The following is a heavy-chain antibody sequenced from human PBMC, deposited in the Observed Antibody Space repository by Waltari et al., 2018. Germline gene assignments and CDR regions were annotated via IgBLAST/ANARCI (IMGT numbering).Heavy chain of an antibody. D-gene: IGHD3-16*01. CDR2: ISYSGAT. CDR3: ATYIGASIGTAAFDV. J-gene: IGHJ3*01. Sequence: QLHLQESGPGLVKPSDTLPVTCSVSGGSITSNRHYWGWVRQPPGKGLEWTATISYSGATYNNPSLKSRVTISVDTSKNQFSLKLSSVTAADTAVYYCATYIGASIGTAAFDVWGQGTMVTVPS. V-gene: IGHV4-39*01. CDR1: GGSITSNRHY.